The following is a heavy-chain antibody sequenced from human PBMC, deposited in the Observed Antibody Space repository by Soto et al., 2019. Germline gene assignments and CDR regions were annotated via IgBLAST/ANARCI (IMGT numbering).Heavy chain of an antibody. Sequence: SETLSLTCAVSGGSISGYYWSWFRQPPGKGLEWIASVCYSGSTNYNPSLKSRVTISVDTSKTQFSLKLSSVTAADSAVYFCARHSNDYRKFFDYGGKGSLVPSPQ. J-gene: IGHJ4*02. CDR3: ARHSNDYRKFFDY. D-gene: IGHD5-12*01. CDR2: VCYSGST. V-gene: IGHV4-59*08. CDR1: GGSISGYY.